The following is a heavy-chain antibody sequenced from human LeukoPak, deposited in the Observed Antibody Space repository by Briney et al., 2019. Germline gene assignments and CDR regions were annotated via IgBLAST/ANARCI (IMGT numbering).Heavy chain of an antibody. J-gene: IGHJ6*03. Sequence: GASVKVSCKASGYTFTSYGISWVRQAPGQGLEWMGWISAYNGNTNYSQKLQGRVSITTDTSTSTAYMELRSLRSDDTAVYYCARRLFYYYYYYMDVWGKGTTVTISS. V-gene: IGHV1-18*01. CDR2: ISAYNGNT. CDR1: GYTFTSYG. CDR3: ARRLFYYYYYYMDV. D-gene: IGHD6-25*01.